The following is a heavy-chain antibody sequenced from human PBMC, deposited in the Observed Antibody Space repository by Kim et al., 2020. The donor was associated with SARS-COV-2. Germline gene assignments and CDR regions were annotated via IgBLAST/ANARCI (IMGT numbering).Heavy chain of an antibody. CDR1: GFPFSTHA. D-gene: IGHD6-19*01. J-gene: IGHJ4*02. CDR3: VRGEQWIFDY. Sequence: GGSLRLSCAASGFPFSTHAMQWVRQAPGKGLEWVAVIWADGSNDDYGDSVKGRFTISRDNSKNTVYLEMHSLRVDDMAVYYCVRGEQWIFDYWGQGTLAT. V-gene: IGHV3-33*01. CDR2: IWADGSND.